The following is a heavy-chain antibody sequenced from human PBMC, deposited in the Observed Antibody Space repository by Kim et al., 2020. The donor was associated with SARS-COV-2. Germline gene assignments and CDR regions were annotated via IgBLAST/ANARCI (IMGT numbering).Heavy chain of an antibody. CDR1: GFTFSGSA. CDR3: TRPVNLGYSSSWYNGDDYYYGMDV. CDR2: IRSKANSYAT. V-gene: IGHV3-73*01. Sequence: GGSLRLSCAASGFTFSGSAMHWVRQASGKGLEWVGRIRSKANSYATAYAASVKGRFTISRDDSKNTAYLQMNSLKTEDTAVYYCTRPVNLGYSSSWYNGDDYYYGMDVCGQGTTVTVSS. J-gene: IGHJ6*02. D-gene: IGHD6-13*01.